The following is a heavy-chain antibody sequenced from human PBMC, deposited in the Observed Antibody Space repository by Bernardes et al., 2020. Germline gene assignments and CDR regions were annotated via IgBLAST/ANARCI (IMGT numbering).Heavy chain of an antibody. D-gene: IGHD4-17*01. J-gene: IGHJ4*02. CDR1: GGSITSGGYY. CDR3: ARRGDYGDYFDY. V-gene: IGHV4-31*03. Sequence: TLSLTCTVSGGSITSGGYYWSWIRQHPGKGLEWIGYIYYSGSTYYNPSLKSRITISVDTSKNQFSLKLSSVTAADTAVYYCARRGDYGDYFDYWGQGTLVTVSS. CDR2: IYYSGST.